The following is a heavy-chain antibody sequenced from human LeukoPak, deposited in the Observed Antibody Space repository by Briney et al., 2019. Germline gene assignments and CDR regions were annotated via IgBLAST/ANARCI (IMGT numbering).Heavy chain of an antibody. CDR2: IIPILGIA. CDR1: GGTFSSYA. D-gene: IGHD1-26*01. V-gene: IGHV1-69*04. J-gene: IGHJ4*02. Sequence: SVKVSCKASGGTFSSYAISWVRQAPEQGLEWMGRIIPILGIANYAQKFQGRVTITADKSTSTAYMELSSLRSEDTAVYYCASIVGATDRFDYWGQGTLVTVSS. CDR3: ASIVGATDRFDY.